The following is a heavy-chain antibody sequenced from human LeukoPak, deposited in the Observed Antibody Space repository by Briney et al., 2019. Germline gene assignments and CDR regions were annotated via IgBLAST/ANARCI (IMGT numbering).Heavy chain of an antibody. J-gene: IGHJ4*02. CDR2: IWYDGSNK. CDR1: GFTFSSYG. Sequence: HPGGSLRLSCAASGFTFSSYGMHWVRQAPGKGLEWVAVIWYDGSNKYYADSVKGRFTISRDNSKNTLYLQMNSLGAEDTAVYYCARDMVKYYGSGLDYWGQGTLVTVSS. D-gene: IGHD3-10*01. V-gene: IGHV3-33*01. CDR3: ARDMVKYYGSGLDY.